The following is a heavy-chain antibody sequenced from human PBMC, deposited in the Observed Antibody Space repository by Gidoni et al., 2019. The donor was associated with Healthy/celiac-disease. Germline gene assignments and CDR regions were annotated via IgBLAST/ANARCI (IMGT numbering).Heavy chain of an antibody. CDR1: GFNFSSYA. Sequence: EVQLLESGGGLVQPGGSLRLSCAASGFNFSSYAMSWVRQAPGKGLGWVSAISGSGGSTYYADSVKGRFTISRDNSKNTLYLQMNSLRAEDTAAYYCAKDGVGATRQYYFDYWGQGTLVTVSS. V-gene: IGHV3-23*01. CDR2: ISGSGGST. J-gene: IGHJ4*02. CDR3: AKDGVGATRQYYFDY. D-gene: IGHD1-26*01.